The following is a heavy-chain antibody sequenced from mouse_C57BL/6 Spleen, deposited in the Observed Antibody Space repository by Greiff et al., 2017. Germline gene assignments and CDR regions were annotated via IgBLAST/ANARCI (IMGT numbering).Heavy chain of an antibody. J-gene: IGHJ2*01. CDR1: GYAFTNYL. Sequence: VQLQQSGAELVRPGTSVKVSCKASGYAFTNYLIEWVKQRPGQGLEWIGVINPGSGGTNYNEKFKGKATLTADKSSSTAYMQLSSLTSEDSAVYVCAREDFYSFDYWGQGTTLTVSS. CDR2: INPGSGGT. CDR3: AREDFYSFDY. V-gene: IGHV1-54*01.